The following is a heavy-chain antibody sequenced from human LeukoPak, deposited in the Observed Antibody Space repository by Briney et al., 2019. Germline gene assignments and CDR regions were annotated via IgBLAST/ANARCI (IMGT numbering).Heavy chain of an antibody. CDR3: AKDGDGYDLEDAGFNI. V-gene: IGHV3-23*01. J-gene: IGHJ3*02. CDR1: GFTFSSYA. Sequence: PGGSLRLSCAASGFTFSSYAMSWVRQAPGKGLEWVSAISGSGGSTYYADSVKGRFTISRDNSKNTLYLQMNSLRAEDTAVYYCAKDGDGYDLEDAGFNIGGKGKMVTVS. D-gene: IGHD5-12*01. CDR2: ISGSGGST.